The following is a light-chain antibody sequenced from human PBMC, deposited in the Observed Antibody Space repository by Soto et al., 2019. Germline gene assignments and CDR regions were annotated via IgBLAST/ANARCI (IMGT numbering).Light chain of an antibody. V-gene: IGLV2-14*01. J-gene: IGLJ1*01. CDR3: SSYTGGNPSYV. CDR2: EVT. CDR1: SSDIGGYNY. Sequence: QSALTQPASVSGSPGQSITISCAGTSSDIGGYNYVSWYQQHPGKAPKVMIYEVTIRPSGVSDRFSGSKSGNTASLTVSGLQAEDEADYYCSSYTGGNPSYVFGTGTKVTVL.